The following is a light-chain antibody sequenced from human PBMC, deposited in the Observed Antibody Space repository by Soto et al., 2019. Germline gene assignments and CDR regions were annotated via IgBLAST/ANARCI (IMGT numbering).Light chain of an antibody. CDR2: SDN. V-gene: IGLV1-44*01. J-gene: IGLJ7*01. CDR3: ATWDDSLDAAV. CDR1: SSNIGTNT. Sequence: QSVLTQPPSASGTPGQSVTISCSGSSSNIGTNTVNWYQQFPGAAPKLLIYSDNQQPPGVPDRPSGSKSGTSASLAISGLQSEDEADYYWATWDDSLDAAVFGGGTQLTVL.